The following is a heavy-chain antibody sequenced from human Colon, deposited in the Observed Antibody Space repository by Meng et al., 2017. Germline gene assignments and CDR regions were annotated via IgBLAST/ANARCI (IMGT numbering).Heavy chain of an antibody. V-gene: IGHV4-59*01. Sequence: GPLQGCGPGLVKPSETLSLTCTGSGGSISSYYWSWIRLPPVKGLEWIGYISYSGSTNYNPSLKSRVTISVDTSKNRFSLRLSSGAAADMAVYYCARGIAVADNWFDPWGQGTLVTVSS. D-gene: IGHD6-19*01. CDR3: ARGIAVADNWFDP. CDR1: GGSISSYY. CDR2: ISYSGST. J-gene: IGHJ5*02.